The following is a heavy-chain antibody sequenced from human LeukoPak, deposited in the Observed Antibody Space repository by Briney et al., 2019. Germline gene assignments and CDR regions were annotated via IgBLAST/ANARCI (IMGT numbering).Heavy chain of an antibody. CDR1: GFTFSSYA. J-gene: IGHJ3*02. CDR3: VREGLACSGSTCYLAAFDN. V-gene: IGHV3-74*01. Sequence: GGSLRLSCAASGFTFSSYAMHWVRQAPGKGLVWVSRIKSDGSSTAYAESVKGRFTISRDNAKNSLYLQMNSLRAEDTAVYYCVREGLACSGSTCYLAAFDNWGQGTMVTVSS. D-gene: IGHD2-2*01. CDR2: IKSDGSST.